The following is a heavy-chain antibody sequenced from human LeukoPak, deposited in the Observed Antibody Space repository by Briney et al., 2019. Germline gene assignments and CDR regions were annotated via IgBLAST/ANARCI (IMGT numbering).Heavy chain of an antibody. Sequence: GGSLRLSCKASEFSISHYAMSWVRQAPGKGLEWVSADASSTTSTYYAKSVRGRFTISRDNSMNTVSPQMNSLRVDDTAVYYCSKAPLETCTGAVCYYLDVWGKGTTVIVSS. CDR1: EFSISHYA. CDR3: SKAPLETCTGAVCYYLDV. D-gene: IGHD2-8*02. J-gene: IGHJ6*03. V-gene: IGHV3-23*01. CDR2: DASSTTST.